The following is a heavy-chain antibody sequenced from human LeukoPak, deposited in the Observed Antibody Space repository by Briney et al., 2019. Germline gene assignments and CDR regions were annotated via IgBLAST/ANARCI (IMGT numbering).Heavy chain of an antibody. CDR2: ISGSGGST. CDR1: GFTFSSYA. CDR3: AKALNCSSGSCPLAYDY. V-gene: IGHV3-23*01. J-gene: IGHJ4*02. Sequence: GSLRLSCAASGFTFSSYAMSWVRQAPGKGLEWVSAISGSGGSTYYADSVKGRFTISRDNSKNTLYLQMNSLRAEDTAVYYCAKALNCSSGSCPLAYDYWGQGTLVTVSS. D-gene: IGHD2-15*01.